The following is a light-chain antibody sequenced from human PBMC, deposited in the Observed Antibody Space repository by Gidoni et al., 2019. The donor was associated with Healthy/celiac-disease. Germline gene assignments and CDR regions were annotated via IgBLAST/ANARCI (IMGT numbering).Light chain of an antibody. J-gene: IGKJ1*01. CDR1: QSVLSN. Sequence: EIVMTQSPATLSVSPGERATLSCRASQSVLSNLAWYQQKPGQAPRLLIYGASTRATGIPARFSGSGSGTEFTLTISSLQSEDFAVYYCQQYNNWPRWTFGQGTKVEIK. V-gene: IGKV3-15*01. CDR2: GAS. CDR3: QQYNNWPRWT.